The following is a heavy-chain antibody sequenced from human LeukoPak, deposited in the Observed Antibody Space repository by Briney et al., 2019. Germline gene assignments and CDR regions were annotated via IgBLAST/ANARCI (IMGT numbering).Heavy chain of an antibody. V-gene: IGHV3-30*02. J-gene: IGHJ3*02. D-gene: IGHD6-19*01. Sequence: GGSLRFSCVASGFTFSYYFCNYRMQWVRQAPGKGLEWVAVIRHDGSNKHYTDSVKSRFTLSRDKSKNTVYLQMNRLRLEDTAVYYCAKSYTSGWDAFDIWGEGTMVTVSS. CDR1: GFTFSYYFCNYR. CDR2: IRHDGSNK. CDR3: AKSYTSGWDAFDI.